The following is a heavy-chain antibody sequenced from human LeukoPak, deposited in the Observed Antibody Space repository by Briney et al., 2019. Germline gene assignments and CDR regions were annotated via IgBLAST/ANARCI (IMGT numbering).Heavy chain of an antibody. CDR3: ARVLYAADDYYYYGMDV. Sequence: SETLSLTCTVSGGSISSYYWSWIRQPAGKGLEWIGRIYTSGSTNYNPSLKSRVTMSVDTSKNQFSLKLSSVTAADTAVYYCARVLYAADDYYYYGMDVWGQGTTVTVSS. V-gene: IGHV4-4*07. CDR1: GGSISSYY. CDR2: IYTSGST. D-gene: IGHD6-13*01. J-gene: IGHJ6*02.